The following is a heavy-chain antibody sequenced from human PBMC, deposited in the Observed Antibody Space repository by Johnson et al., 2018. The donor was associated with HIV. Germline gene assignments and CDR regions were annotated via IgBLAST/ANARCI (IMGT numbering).Heavy chain of an antibody. CDR2: IQHDESNK. D-gene: IGHD1-26*01. CDR3: AKEAPGRWDLPIWAAFDI. CDR1: GSTFSDYG. J-gene: IGHJ3*02. V-gene: IGHV3-30*02. Sequence: QVQLVESGGGVVQPGGSLRLSCAASGSTFSDYGMHWVRQAPGKGLEWVSFIQHDESNKYYADSVKVRFTMSRDISKNTLHLQMNSLRVEDTALYYCAKEAPGRWDLPIWAAFDIWGQGTMVTVSS.